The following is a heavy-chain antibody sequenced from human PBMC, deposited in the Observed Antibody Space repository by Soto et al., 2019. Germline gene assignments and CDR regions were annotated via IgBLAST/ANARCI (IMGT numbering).Heavy chain of an antibody. D-gene: IGHD3-16*01. V-gene: IGHV4-59*01. Sequence: SETLSLTCTVSADSFSKYYWTWIRQPPGKGLEWIGYIYYNGNTKYNPSLEGRLTISIDTSKKEFSLKLTSVTAADAAVYYCASVTFGGIVLAHWGQGTLVTVSS. CDR2: IYYNGNT. CDR3: ASVTFGGIVLAH. CDR1: ADSFSKYY. J-gene: IGHJ4*02.